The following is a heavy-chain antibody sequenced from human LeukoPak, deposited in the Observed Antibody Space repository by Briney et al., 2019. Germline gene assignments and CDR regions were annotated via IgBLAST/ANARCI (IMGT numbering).Heavy chain of an antibody. CDR1: GYTFTGYY. CDR3: ARDLDYYDSSGLDY. D-gene: IGHD3-22*01. V-gene: IGHV1-2*06. J-gene: IGHJ4*02. CDR2: INPNSGGT. Sequence: ASVKVSCKASGYTFTGYYMHWVRQAPGQGLEWMGRINPNSGGTNYAQKFQGRVTITRDTSISTAYMELSRLRSDDTAVYYCARDLDYYDSSGLDYWGQGTLVTVSS.